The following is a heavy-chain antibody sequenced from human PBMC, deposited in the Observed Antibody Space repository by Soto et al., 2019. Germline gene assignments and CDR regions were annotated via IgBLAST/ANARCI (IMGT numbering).Heavy chain of an antibody. D-gene: IGHD3-22*01. CDR1: GFRFWTYA. J-gene: IGHJ3*01. CDR3: AKTRLYDNNAYHRDAFDV. CDR2: ISGSGTAT. Sequence: EVQLLESGGGVVQPGGSQRLSCAASGFRFWTYAMSWVRQAPRKGLEWVAGISGSGTATYYADSVRGRFTISRDNSKDPLSLQMNSLRAEDTAVYYCAKTRLYDNNAYHRDAFDVWGPGTVVTVSS. V-gene: IGHV3-23*01.